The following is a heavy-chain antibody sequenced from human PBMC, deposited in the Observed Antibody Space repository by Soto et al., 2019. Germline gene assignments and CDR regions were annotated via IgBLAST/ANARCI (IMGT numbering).Heavy chain of an antibody. D-gene: IGHD1-1*01. V-gene: IGHV1-69*01. CDR1: GGTFSSYA. CDR3: AVRYGWDYYYGMDV. J-gene: IGHJ6*02. Sequence: SVKLSCKASGGTFSSYAISWVRQAPGQGLEWMGGIIPIFGTANYSQKFQGRVTITADESTSTAYMELSGLRSEDTAVYYCAVRYGWDYYYGMDVWGQGTTVTVTS. CDR2: IIPIFGTA.